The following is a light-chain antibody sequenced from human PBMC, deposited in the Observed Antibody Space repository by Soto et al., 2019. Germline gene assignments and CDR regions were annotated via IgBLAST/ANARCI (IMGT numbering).Light chain of an antibody. V-gene: IGKV1-5*03. CDR2: KAS. CDR3: QHYNSYSEA. Sequence: DIQMTQSPSTLCGXVGDRVXXXXLASQTISSWLAWYQQKPGKAPKLLIYKASTLKSGVPSRFSGSGSGTEFTLTISSLQPDDFATYYCQHYNSYSEAFGQGTKV. J-gene: IGKJ1*01. CDR1: QTISSW.